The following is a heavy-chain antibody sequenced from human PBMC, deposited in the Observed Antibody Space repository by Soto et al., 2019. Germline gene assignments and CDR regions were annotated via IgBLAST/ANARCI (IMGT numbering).Heavy chain of an antibody. V-gene: IGHV3-30-3*01. D-gene: IGHD6-13*01. CDR1: GFTFSSYA. CDR3: ASSYSSSLRYNWFDP. J-gene: IGHJ5*02. Sequence: HPGGSLRLSCAASGFTFSSYAMHWVRQAPGKGLEWVAVISYDGSNKYYADSAKGRFTISRDNSKNTLYLQMNSLRAEDTAVYYCASSYSSSLRYNWFDPWGQGTLVTVS. CDR2: ISYDGSNK.